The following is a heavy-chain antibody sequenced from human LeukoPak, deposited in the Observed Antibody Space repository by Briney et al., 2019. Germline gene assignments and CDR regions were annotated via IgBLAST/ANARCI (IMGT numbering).Heavy chain of an antibody. D-gene: IGHD3-3*01. CDR1: GGSISSGSYY. V-gene: IGHV4-61*01. CDR3: ARASSYDFWSGYPYYYYYYMDV. J-gene: IGHJ6*03. CDR2: IYYSGST. Sequence: SQTLSLTCTVSGGSISSGSYYWTWIRQPPGKGLEWIGYIYYSGSTNYNPSLKSRVTISVDTSKNQFSLKLSSVTAADTAVYYCARASSYDFWSGYPYYYYYYMDVWGKGTTVTVSS.